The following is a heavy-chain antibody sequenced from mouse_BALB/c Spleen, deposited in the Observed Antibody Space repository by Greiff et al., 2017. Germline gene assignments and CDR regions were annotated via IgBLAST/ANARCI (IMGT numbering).Heavy chain of an antibody. CDR3: ARGTMIRGDFDY. CDR1: GYSFTGYY. V-gene: IGHV1-31*01. Sequence: VQLQQSGPELVKPGASVKISCKASGYSFTGYYMHWVKQSHVKSLEWIGRINPYNGATSYNQNFKDKASLTVDKSSSTAYMELHSLTSEDSAVYYCARGTMIRGDFDYWGQGTTLTVSS. CDR2: INPYNGAT. D-gene: IGHD2-4*01. J-gene: IGHJ2*01.